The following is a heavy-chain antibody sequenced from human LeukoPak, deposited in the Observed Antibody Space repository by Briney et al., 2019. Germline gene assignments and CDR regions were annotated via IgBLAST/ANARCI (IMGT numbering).Heavy chain of an antibody. V-gene: IGHV4-30-2*01. D-gene: IGHD1-26*01. CDR2: IYHSGST. CDR1: GGSISSGGYY. Sequence: PSETLSLTCTVSGGSISSGGYYWSWIRQPPGKGLEWIGYIYHSGSTYYNPSLKSRVTISVDRSKNQFSLKLSFVTAADTAVYYCARSYSGSYYFDYWGQGTLVTVSS. J-gene: IGHJ4*02. CDR3: ARSYSGSYYFDY.